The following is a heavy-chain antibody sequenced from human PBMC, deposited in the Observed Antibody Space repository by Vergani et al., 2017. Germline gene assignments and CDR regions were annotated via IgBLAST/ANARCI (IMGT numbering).Heavy chain of an antibody. V-gene: IGHV3-23*01. CDR2: ISSDGCST. CDR1: GFTFSTYA. Sequence: EVQLLESGGGLVQPGGSLRLSCAASGFTFSTYAMTWVRQAPGKGLEWVSTISSDGCSTYYADSVKGRFTIPRDNSKNTLSLQMNSLTAEDTAIYYCAGPQGTSAYYYGGFDYWGQGILVTVSS. CDR3: AGPQGTSAYYYGGFDY. J-gene: IGHJ4*02. D-gene: IGHD3-22*01.